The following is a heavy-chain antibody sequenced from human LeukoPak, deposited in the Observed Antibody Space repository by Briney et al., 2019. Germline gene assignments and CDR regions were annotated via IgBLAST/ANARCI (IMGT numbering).Heavy chain of an antibody. Sequence: GGSLRLSCAASGFTFSSFGMSWVRQAPGKGLEWVSYINYDGRDVYYADSVRGRFTTSRDNAKNSLYLQVNSLRDEDTAVYYCARDLYSYGRFDYWGQGTLVTISS. D-gene: IGHD5-18*01. J-gene: IGHJ4*02. V-gene: IGHV3-48*02. CDR3: ARDLYSYGRFDY. CDR1: GFTFSSFG. CDR2: INYDGRDV.